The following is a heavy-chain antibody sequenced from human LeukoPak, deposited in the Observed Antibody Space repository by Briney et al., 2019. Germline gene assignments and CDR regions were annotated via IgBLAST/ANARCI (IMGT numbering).Heavy chain of an antibody. J-gene: IGHJ5*02. D-gene: IGHD1-26*01. Sequence: PSETLSLTCTVSGDSISSSRSYWGWIRQPPGKGLEWIGSIYYSGSTYYNTSLKSRVTISVDTSKNQFSLNLNSVTAADTAVYFCARQSLRVGSNNWFDPWGQGTLVTVSS. CDR2: IYYSGST. CDR3: ARQSLRVGSNNWFDP. V-gene: IGHV4-39*01. CDR1: GDSISSSRSY.